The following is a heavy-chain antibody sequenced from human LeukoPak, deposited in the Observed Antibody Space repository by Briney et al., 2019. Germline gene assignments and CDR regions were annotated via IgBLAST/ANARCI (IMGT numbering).Heavy chain of an antibody. CDR3: ARDYVAATSDYYYYYGMDV. Sequence: SETLSLTCTVSGGSVSSGSYYWSWTRQPPGKGLEWIGYIYYSGSTNYNPSLKSRVTISVDTSKNQFSLKLSSVTAADTAVYYCARDYVAATSDYYYYYGMDVWGQGTTVTVSS. D-gene: IGHD6-19*01. CDR1: GGSVSSGSYY. J-gene: IGHJ6*02. V-gene: IGHV4-61*01. CDR2: IYYSGST.